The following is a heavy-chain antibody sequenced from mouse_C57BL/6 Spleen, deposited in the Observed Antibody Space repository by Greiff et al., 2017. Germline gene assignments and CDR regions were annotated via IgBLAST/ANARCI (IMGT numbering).Heavy chain of an antibody. D-gene: IGHD1-1*01. Sequence: KLVESEGGLVQPGSSMKLSCTASGFTFSDYYMAWVRQVPEKGLEWVANINYDGSSTYYLDSLKSRFIISRDNAKNILYLQMSSLKSEDTATYYCAVVANYAMDYWGQGTSVTVSS. V-gene: IGHV5-16*01. CDR3: AVVANYAMDY. CDR2: INYDGSST. CDR1: GFTFSDYY. J-gene: IGHJ4*01.